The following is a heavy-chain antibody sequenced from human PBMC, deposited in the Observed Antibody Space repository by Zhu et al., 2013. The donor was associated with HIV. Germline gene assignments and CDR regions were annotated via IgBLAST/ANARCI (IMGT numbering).Heavy chain of an antibody. CDR1: GYIFNSYG. CDR3: VRDSASGVLNWGTYFDH. D-gene: IGHD7-27*01. CDR2: ISVYNGNT. V-gene: IGHV1-18*01. Sequence: QVHLEQSGPEVEKPGTSVKVSCKASGYIFNSYGISWVRQAPGQGLEWMGWISVYNGNTNYTQKFQDRVIMTTDTSTNTVYLELRSLRSEDTAIYYCVRDSASGVLNWGTYFDHWGQGTLLIVSS. J-gene: IGHJ4*02.